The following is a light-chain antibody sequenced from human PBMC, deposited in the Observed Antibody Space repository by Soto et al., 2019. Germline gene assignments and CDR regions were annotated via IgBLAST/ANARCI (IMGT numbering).Light chain of an antibody. CDR3: QQSYSTPLT. CDR1: QSISSY. J-gene: IGKJ4*01. V-gene: IGKV1-39*01. CDR2: AAS. Sequence: DIQMTQSPSSLCASLGDRATITFRASQSISSYLNGYQQKPGKPPKRLIYAASSLQSGVPSRFSGSGSGTDFTLTISSLQPEDFATYYCQQSYSTPLTFGGGTKVDIK.